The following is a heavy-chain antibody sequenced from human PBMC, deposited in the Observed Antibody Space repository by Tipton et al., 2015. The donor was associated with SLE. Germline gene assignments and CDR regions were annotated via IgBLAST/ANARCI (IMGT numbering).Heavy chain of an antibody. Sequence: TLSLTCTVSGGSISSYYWSWIWQPPGKGLEWIGYIYYSGSTNYNPSLKSRVTISVDTSKNQFSLKLSSVTAADTAVYYCARVPGEYDYYYYMDVWGKGTTVTVSS. J-gene: IGHJ6*03. CDR1: GGSISSYY. CDR3: ARVPGEYDYYYYMDV. V-gene: IGHV4-59*01. D-gene: IGHD2/OR15-2a*01. CDR2: IYYSGST.